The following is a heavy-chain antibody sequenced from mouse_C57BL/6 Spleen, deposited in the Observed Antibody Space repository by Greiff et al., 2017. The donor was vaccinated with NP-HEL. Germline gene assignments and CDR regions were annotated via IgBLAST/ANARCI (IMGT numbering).Heavy chain of an antibody. J-gene: IGHJ3*01. V-gene: IGHV1-61*01. CDR3: ARNGGAWFAY. CDR1: GYTFTSYW. Sequence: VQLQQPGAELVRPGSSVKLSCKASGYTFTSYWMDWVKQRPGQGLEWIGNIYPSDSETHYNQKFKDKATLTVDKSSSTAYMQLSSLTSEDSAVYYCARNGGAWFAYWGQGTLVTVSA. CDR2: IYPSDSET.